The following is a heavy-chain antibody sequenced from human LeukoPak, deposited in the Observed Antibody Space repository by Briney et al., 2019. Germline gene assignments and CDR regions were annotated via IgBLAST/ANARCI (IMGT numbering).Heavy chain of an antibody. CDR1: GYTFTGYY. D-gene: IGHD3-22*01. CDR2: INPNSGGT. V-gene: IGHV1-2*04. CDR3: ARSILRSSGPLLLDY. J-gene: IGHJ4*02. Sequence: ASVKVSCKASGYTFTGYYMHWVRQAPGQGLEWMGWINPNSGGTNYAQKFQGWVTMTRDTSISTAYMELSRLRSDDTAVYYCARSILRSSGPLLLDYWGQGTLVTVSS.